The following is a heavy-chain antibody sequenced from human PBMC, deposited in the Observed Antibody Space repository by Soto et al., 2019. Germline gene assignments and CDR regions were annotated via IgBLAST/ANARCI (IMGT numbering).Heavy chain of an antibody. CDR2: IIPIFGTA. CDR1: GGTFSSYA. D-gene: IGHD3-22*01. CDR3: ARELSITMIVVALAGMDAFDI. J-gene: IGHJ3*02. V-gene: IGHV1-69*13. Sequence: GASVKVSCKASGGTFSSYAISWVRQAPGQGLEWMGGIIPIFGTANYAQKFQGRVTITADESTSTAYMELSSLRSEDTAVYYCARELSITMIVVALAGMDAFDIWGQGTMVTVSS.